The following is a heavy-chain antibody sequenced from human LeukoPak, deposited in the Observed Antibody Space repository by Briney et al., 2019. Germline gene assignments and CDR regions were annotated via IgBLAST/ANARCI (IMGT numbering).Heavy chain of an antibody. Sequence: ASVKVSCKASGYTFTSYDINWVRQATGQGLEWMGWMNPNSGNTGYAQKFQGRVTMTRNTSISTAYMELSSLRSEDTAVYYCARGFKYYDFWSGYMSNWFDPWGQGTLVTVSS. D-gene: IGHD3-3*01. CDR3: ARGFKYYDFWSGYMSNWFDP. CDR1: GYTFTSYD. V-gene: IGHV1-8*01. CDR2: MNPNSGNT. J-gene: IGHJ5*02.